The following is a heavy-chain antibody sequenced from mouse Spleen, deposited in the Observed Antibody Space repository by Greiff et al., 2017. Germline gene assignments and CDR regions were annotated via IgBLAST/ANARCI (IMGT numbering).Heavy chain of an antibody. J-gene: IGHJ3*01. CDR1: GYTFTDYN. V-gene: IGHV1-18*01. Sequence: VHVKQSGPELVKPGASVKIPCKASGYTFTDYNMDWVKQSHGKSLEWIGDINPNNGGTIYNQKFKGKATLTVDKSSSTAYMELRSLTSEDTAVYYCARSWDYFFAYWGQGTLVTVSA. CDR2: INPNNGGT. CDR3: ARSWDYFFAY. D-gene: IGHD1-1*01.